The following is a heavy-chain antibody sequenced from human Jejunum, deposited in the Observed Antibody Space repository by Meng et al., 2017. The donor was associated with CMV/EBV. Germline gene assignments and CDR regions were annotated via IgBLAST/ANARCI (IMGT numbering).Heavy chain of an antibody. V-gene: IGHV3-7*01. J-gene: IGHJ5*02. D-gene: IGHD2-15*01. CDR3: VREDIVVFDN. CDR2: IKQDGSAT. CDR1: GFTYSNCW. Sequence: WAVSGFTYSNCWMSWVRQSPGMGLEWVANIKQDGSATYYADSVKGRFTISRDNAKNSLYLQMDNLRADDTAVYYCVREDIVVFDNWGQGTLVTVSS.